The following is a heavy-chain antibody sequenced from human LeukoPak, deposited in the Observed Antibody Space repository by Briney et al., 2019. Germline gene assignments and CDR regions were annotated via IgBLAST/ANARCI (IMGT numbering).Heavy chain of an antibody. Sequence: SETLSLTCTVSGGSISNNYWSWIRQPPGKGLEWIGYIYYSGSTKYNPPLKSRVTISVDMSKNQFSLKLSSVTAADTAVYYCASSSWYYYFEYWGQGTLVTVSS. J-gene: IGHJ4*02. CDR1: GGSISNNY. CDR3: ASSSWYYYFEY. V-gene: IGHV4-59*01. D-gene: IGHD6-13*01. CDR2: IYYSGST.